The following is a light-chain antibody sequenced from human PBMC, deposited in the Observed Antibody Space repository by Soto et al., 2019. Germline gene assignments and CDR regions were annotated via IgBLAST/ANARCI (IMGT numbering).Light chain of an antibody. CDR1: SNDIGRYNY. CDR3: CSYTYFSTRV. J-gene: IGLJ2*01. V-gene: IGLV2-14*03. Sequence: QSALTQPASVSGSPGQSITISCTGTSNDIGRYNYVSWYQQHPGKAPKLIIYAVTNRPSGVAIRFSGSKSVNTAALTISGLQAEDEADYYCCSYTYFSTRVFGGGTKLTVL. CDR2: AVT.